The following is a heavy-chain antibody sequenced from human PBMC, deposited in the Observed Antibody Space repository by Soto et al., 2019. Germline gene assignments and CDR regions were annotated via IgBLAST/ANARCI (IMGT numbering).Heavy chain of an antibody. CDR1: GFTVSNNY. Sequence: GGSLRLSCAASGFTVSNNYMIWFRLPPGKGLEWVSLIYSGGTTYYADSVKGRFTISRDNSKNTLYLQMNSLRAEDTALYYFATTPPTYSYDSSVSPFAYWGQGPLVTVSS. CDR3: ATTPPTYSYDSSVSPFAY. V-gene: IGHV3-53*01. CDR2: IYSGGTT. D-gene: IGHD3-22*01. J-gene: IGHJ4*02.